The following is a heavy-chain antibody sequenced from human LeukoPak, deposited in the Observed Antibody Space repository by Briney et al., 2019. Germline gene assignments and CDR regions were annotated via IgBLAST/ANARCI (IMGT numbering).Heavy chain of an antibody. V-gene: IGHV3-15*01. CDR1: GFTFSNAW. J-gene: IGHJ4*02. CDR3: TKTTSGSFDY. D-gene: IGHD5-12*01. Sequence: GGSLRLSCAASGFTFSNAWMSWVHQAPGKGLEWVGRIRSKTDGGTTDYAAPVKGRFTISRDDSKNTLYLQMNSLKTEDTAVYYCTKTTSGSFDYWGQGTLVTVSS. CDR2: IRSKTDGGTT.